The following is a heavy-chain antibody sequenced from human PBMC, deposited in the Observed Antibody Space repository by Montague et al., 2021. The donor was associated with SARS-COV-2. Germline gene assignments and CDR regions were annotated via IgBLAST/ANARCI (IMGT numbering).Heavy chain of an antibody. CDR1: GASISSYY. Sequence: SETLSLTCTVSGASISSYYWTWIRQPPGKGLEWITYTSHDDYTTYNPSLTSRVTMSIDRSESLLSLTMTSVTAADTAVYYCARGGSKYGADAFDLWGQGTMVIVSA. J-gene: IGHJ3*01. D-gene: IGHD2/OR15-2a*01. CDR2: TSHDDYT. V-gene: IGHV4-59*12. CDR3: ARGGSKYGADAFDL.